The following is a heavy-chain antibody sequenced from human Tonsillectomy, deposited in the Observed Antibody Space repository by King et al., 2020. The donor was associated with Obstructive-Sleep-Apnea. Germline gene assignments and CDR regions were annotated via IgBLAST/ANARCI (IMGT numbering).Heavy chain of an antibody. CDR1: GFTFSSYA. V-gene: IGHV3-30*04. CDR2: ISYDGSNK. Sequence: QLVQSGGGVVQPGRSLRLSCAASGFTFSSYAMHWVRQAPGKGLEWVAVISYDGSNKYYADSVKGRFTISRDNSKNTLYLQMNSLRAEDTAVYYCAREDYYDISGYYFDYWGQGTLVTVSS. D-gene: IGHD3-22*01. J-gene: IGHJ4*02. CDR3: AREDYYDISGYYFDY.